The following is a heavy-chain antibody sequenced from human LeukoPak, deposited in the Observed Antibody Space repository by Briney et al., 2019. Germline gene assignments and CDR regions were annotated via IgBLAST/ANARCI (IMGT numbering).Heavy chain of an antibody. CDR3: ARSSSGWQDDY. Sequence: GASVKVSCKASGYTFTSYGISWVRRAPGQGLEWMGWISAYNGNTNYAQKLQGRVTMTTDTSTNTAYMELRSLRSDDTAVYYCARSSSGWQDDYWGQGTLVTVSS. V-gene: IGHV1-18*01. CDR1: GYTFTSYG. CDR2: ISAYNGNT. D-gene: IGHD6-19*01. J-gene: IGHJ4*02.